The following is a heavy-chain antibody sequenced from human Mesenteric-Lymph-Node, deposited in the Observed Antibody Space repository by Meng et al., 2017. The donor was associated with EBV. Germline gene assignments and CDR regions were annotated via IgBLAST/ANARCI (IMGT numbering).Heavy chain of an antibody. CDR3: ARGMATII. CDR1: SGSLMSYD. V-gene: IGHV4-34*01. CDR2: INHSGST. D-gene: IGHD5-24*01. Sequence: GQVRQWGAGLLKPSVTLALTCSGYSGSLMSYDWSGIRQPPGKGLEWIGEINHSGSTNYNPSLKSRVTISVDTSKNQYSLKLSSVTAADTAVYYCARGMATIIWGQGTLVTVSS. J-gene: IGHJ4*02.